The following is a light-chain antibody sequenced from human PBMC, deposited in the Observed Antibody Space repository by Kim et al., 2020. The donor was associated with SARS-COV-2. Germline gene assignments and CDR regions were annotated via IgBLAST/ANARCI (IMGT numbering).Light chain of an antibody. CDR2: DVS. CDR3: SSYTSSSSVV. CDR1: SSDVGGYNY. J-gene: IGLJ2*01. V-gene: IGLV2-14*01. Sequence: LTQPASVSGSRGQSITISCTGTSSDVGGYNYVSWYQQHPGKAPKLMIYDVSKRPSGVSNRFSGSKSGNTASLTISGLQAEDEADYYCSSYTSSSSVVFGGGTQLTVL.